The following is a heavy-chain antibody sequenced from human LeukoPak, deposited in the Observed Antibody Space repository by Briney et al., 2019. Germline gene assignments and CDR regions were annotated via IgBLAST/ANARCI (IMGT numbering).Heavy chain of an antibody. CDR3: ARENQQWLEGAFDY. V-gene: IGHV3-53*01. CDR1: GFTFSSNY. D-gene: IGHD6-19*01. CDR2: IYSGGST. Sequence: GGSLRLSCAASGFTFSSNYMSWVRQAPGKGLEWVSVIYSGGSTYYADSVKGRFTISRDNSKNTLYLQMNSLRAEDTAVYYCARENQQWLEGAFDYWGQGTLVTVSS. J-gene: IGHJ4*02.